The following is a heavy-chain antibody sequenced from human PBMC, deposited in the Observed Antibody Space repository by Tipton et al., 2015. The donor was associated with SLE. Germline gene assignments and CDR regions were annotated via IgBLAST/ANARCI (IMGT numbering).Heavy chain of an antibody. Sequence: SLRLSCVASGFTFNDYAMYWVRQVPGKGLEWVSGISWNSVSMGYADSVKGRFTISRDNAKKSLYLQMNSLRADDTALYYCAKGRSEIYVVYPMAWYFERWGRGTRGTVSS. D-gene: IGHD4-17*01. CDR1: GFTFNDYA. V-gene: IGHV3-9*01. J-gene: IGHJ2*01. CDR2: ISWNSVSM. CDR3: AKGRSEIYVVYPMAWYFER.